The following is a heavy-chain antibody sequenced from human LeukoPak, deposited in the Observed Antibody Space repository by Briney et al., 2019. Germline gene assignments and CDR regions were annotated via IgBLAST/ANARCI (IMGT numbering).Heavy chain of an antibody. Sequence: SETLSLTCAVSGGSISSGGYSWSWIRQPPGTGLEWIGYIYHSGSTYYNPSLKSRVTISVDRSKNQFSLKLSSVTAADTAVYYCASHVDTAMVTGFYFDYWGQGTLVTVSS. V-gene: IGHV4-30-2*01. CDR1: GGSISSGGYS. D-gene: IGHD5-18*01. CDR3: ASHVDTAMVTGFYFDY. J-gene: IGHJ4*02. CDR2: IYHSGST.